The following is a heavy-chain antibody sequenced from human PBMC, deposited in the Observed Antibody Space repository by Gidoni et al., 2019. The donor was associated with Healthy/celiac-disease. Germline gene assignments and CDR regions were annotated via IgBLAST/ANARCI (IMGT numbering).Heavy chain of an antibody. Sequence: EVQLVESGGGLVKPGGSLRLSCAASGFTFSSYSMHWVRQAPGKGPEWVSSISSSSSYIYDADSVKGRFTISRDNAKNSLYLQMNSLRAEDTAVYYCARDGGECSGGSCYSGWFDPWGQGTLVTVSS. CDR1: GFTFSSYS. V-gene: IGHV3-21*01. CDR3: ARDGGECSGGSCYSGWFDP. D-gene: IGHD2-15*01. J-gene: IGHJ5*02. CDR2: ISSSSSYI.